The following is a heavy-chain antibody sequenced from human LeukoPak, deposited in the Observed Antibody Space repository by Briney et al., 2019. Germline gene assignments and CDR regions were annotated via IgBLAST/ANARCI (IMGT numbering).Heavy chain of an antibody. CDR2: VNPNSGNT. D-gene: IGHD6-6*01. Sequence: ASVKVSCKASGYTFTSYDINWVRQATGQGLEWMGWVNPNSGNTGYAQKFQGRVTITRNTSISTAYMELSSLRSEDTAVYYCARGPSPAARSLDYYYYMDVWGKGTTVTVSS. CDR1: GYTFTSYD. V-gene: IGHV1-8*03. CDR3: ARGPSPAARSLDYYYYMDV. J-gene: IGHJ6*03.